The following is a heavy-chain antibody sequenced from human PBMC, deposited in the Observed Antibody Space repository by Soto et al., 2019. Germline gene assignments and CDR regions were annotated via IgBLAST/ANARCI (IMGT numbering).Heavy chain of an antibody. V-gene: IGHV4-31*03. D-gene: IGHD6-19*01. CDR3: ARVIPYGSGWEFDY. J-gene: IGHJ4*02. CDR2: KYYIGTT. CDR1: GGSISSGGPY. Sequence: PSETLSLTCTVSGGSISSGGPYWSWIRLHPEKGLEWIGYKYYIGTTYYNPSLKSRVSISLDTSQNQFFLNLTSVTAADTAVYFCARVIPYGSGWEFDYWGQGTQVTAPQ.